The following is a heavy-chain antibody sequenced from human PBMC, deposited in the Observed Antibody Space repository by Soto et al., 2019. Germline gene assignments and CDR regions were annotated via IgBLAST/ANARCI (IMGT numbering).Heavy chain of an antibody. D-gene: IGHD4-17*01. Sequence: QDQLVQSGAEVKKPGSSVKVSCKASGGTFSSHTFSWVRQAPGQGLEWMGRIIPALGTATYAQKFQGRVTITADESATTVSMELNSRRSEDTAVYYCARPDFGDYWYFDPWGRGTLVTVSS. CDR3: ARPDFGDYWYFDP. CDR2: IIPALGTA. J-gene: IGHJ2*01. V-gene: IGHV1-69*08. CDR1: GGTFSSHT.